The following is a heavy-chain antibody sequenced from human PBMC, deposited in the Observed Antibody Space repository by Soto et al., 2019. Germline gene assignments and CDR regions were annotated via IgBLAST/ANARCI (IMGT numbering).Heavy chain of an antibody. CDR2: INHSGST. V-gene: IGHV4-34*01. J-gene: IGHJ4*02. CDR3: ARLPPYSSSSGLKDY. D-gene: IGHD6-6*01. Sequence: SETLSLTCAVYGGSFRGYYWSWIRQPPGKGLEWIGEINHSGSTNYNPSLKSRVTISVDTSKNQFSLKLSSVTAADTAVYYCARLPPYSSSSGLKDYWGQGTLVTVSS. CDR1: GGSFRGYY.